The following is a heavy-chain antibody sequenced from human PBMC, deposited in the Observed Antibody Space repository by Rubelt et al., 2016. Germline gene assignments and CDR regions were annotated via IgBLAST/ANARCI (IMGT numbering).Heavy chain of an antibody. V-gene: IGHV3-33*01. CDR2: IWYDGSNK. CDR3: ARWGDDRKVDY. J-gene: IGHJ4*02. D-gene: IGHD3-22*01. Sequence: QVQLVESGGGVVQPGRSLRLSCAASGFNFSSHGMHWVRQAPGKGLDWVAVIWYDGSNKYYADSVKGRFTISRDNSKNKLFLQRNSLRDDETAVYYCARWGDDRKVDYWGQGTLVTVSS. CDR1: GFNFSSHG.